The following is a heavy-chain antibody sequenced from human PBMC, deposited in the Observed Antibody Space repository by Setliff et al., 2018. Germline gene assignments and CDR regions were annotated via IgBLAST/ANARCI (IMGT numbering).Heavy chain of an antibody. CDR3: ARQRESRGYFDY. Sequence: GESLKLSCQGSGYKFTNYWVAWVRQLPGKGLEWVGVIYPGDSSTRYSPSFRGQVTISADKSISTAYLQWTSLKASDTAIFFCARQRESRGYFDYWGQGALVTV. CDR1: GYKFTNYW. J-gene: IGHJ4*02. V-gene: IGHV5-51*01. D-gene: IGHD3-10*01. CDR2: IYPGDSST.